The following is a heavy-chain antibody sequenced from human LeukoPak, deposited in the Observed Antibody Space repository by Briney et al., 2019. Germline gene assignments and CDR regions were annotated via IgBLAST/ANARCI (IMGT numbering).Heavy chain of an antibody. CDR2: ISSSSSTI. CDR1: GFTFSSYW. J-gene: IGHJ5*02. D-gene: IGHD2-2*01. V-gene: IGHV3-48*04. Sequence: GGSLRLSCAASGFTFSSYWMSWVRQAPGKGLEWVSYISSSSSTIYYADSVKGRFTISRDNAKNSLYLQMNSLRAEDTAVYYCARDQMAATSRGWFDPWGQGTLVIVSS. CDR3: ARDQMAATSRGWFDP.